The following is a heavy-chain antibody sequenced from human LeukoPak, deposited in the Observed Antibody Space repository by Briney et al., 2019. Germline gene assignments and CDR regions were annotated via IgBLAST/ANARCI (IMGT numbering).Heavy chain of an antibody. CDR3: ARDRAIVVGLGDY. Sequence: PGGSLRLSCAASGFTFSSYSMNWVRQAPGKGLEWVSSISSSSSYIYYADSVKGRFTISRDNAKNSLYLQMNGLRAEDTAVYYCARDRAIVVGLGDYWGQGTLVTVSS. J-gene: IGHJ4*02. V-gene: IGHV3-21*01. D-gene: IGHD3-22*01. CDR2: ISSSSSYI. CDR1: GFTFSSYS.